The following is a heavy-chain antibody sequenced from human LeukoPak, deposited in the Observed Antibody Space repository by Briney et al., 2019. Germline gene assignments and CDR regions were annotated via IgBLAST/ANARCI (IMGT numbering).Heavy chain of an antibody. CDR3: ARGGTLEYFQH. V-gene: IGHV3-11*06. CDR1: GFTFSDYY. J-gene: IGHJ1*01. Sequence: GGSLRLSCAATGFTFSDYYMSWIRQAPGKGLEWVSYISSTSIYTNYADSVKGRFTISRDNAKNSLYLQMNSLRAEDTAVYYCARGGTLEYFQHWGQGTLVTVSS. CDR2: ISSTSIYT.